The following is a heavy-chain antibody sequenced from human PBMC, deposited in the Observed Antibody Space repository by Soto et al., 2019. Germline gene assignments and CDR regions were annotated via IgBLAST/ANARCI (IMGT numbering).Heavy chain of an antibody. V-gene: IGHV1-69*02. Sequence: VQPVQSGAEVKKPGSSVKVSCKASGGTFSSYTISWVRQAPGQGLEWMGRIIPILGIANYAQKFQGRVTITADKSTSTAYMELSSLRSEDTAVYYCARVRGSNYYYYYMDVWGKGTTVTVSS. D-gene: IGHD4-4*01. J-gene: IGHJ6*03. CDR2: IIPILGIA. CDR1: GGTFSSYT. CDR3: ARVRGSNYYYYYMDV.